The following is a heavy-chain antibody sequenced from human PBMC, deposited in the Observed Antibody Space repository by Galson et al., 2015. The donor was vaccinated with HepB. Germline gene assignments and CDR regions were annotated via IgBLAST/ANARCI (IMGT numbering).Heavy chain of an antibody. D-gene: IGHD3-9*01. CDR3: VRGSNDWYGIDY. CDR2: ISGDESYT. J-gene: IGHJ4*02. V-gene: IGHV3-74*01. CDR1: GFSFINFW. Sequence: SLRLSCAGSGFSFINFWIHWVRQAPGKGLVWVSRISGDESYTSYADSVKGRFTISRDNAENTVYLQMNSLSAEDTAVYYCVRGSNDWYGIDYWGQGILVTVSS.